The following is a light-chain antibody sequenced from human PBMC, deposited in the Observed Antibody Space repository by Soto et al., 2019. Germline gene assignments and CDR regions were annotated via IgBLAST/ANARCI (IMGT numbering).Light chain of an antibody. CDR3: QQYGSSPPIT. V-gene: IGKV3-20*01. CDR2: RAS. CDR1: QSVSSTY. Sequence: EIVLTQSPGTLSLSPGERATLSCRASQSVSSTYLAWYQQQPGQAPRLLIYRASTRATGIPDRFSGSGSGTDFTLTISRLEPEDFAVYYWQQYGSSPPITFGQGTRLEIK. J-gene: IGKJ5*01.